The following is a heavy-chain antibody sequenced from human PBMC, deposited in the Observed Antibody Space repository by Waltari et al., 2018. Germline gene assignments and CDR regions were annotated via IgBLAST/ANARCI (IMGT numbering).Heavy chain of an antibody. Sequence: QVQLVQSGAEVKKPGSSLRVSCKIIGDTANTYGINWVRQAPGEGLEWMGGTVPIYGAENDAENFQDRVTFTADESTNTAYMELHRLTSDDTAVYYCAREFGGDWLRGYFDSWGQGTPITVSS. J-gene: IGHJ4*03. CDR1: GDTANTYG. CDR3: AREFGGDWLRGYFDS. D-gene: IGHD3-9*01. V-gene: IGHV1-69*13. CDR2: TVPIYGAE.